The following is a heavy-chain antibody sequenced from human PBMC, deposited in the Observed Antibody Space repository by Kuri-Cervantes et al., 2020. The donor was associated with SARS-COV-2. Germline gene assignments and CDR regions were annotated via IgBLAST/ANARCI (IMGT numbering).Heavy chain of an antibody. V-gene: IGHV1-58*01. J-gene: IGHJ3*02. Sequence: SVKVSCKASGFTFTSSAVQWVRQARGQHLEWIGWIVVGSGNTNYAQKFQERVTITRDMSTSTAYMELSSLRSEDTAVYYCAAPHHLGIVEAMGAFDIWGQGTMVTVSS. CDR3: AAPHHLGIVEAMGAFDI. D-gene: IGHD1-26*01. CDR2: IVVGSGNT. CDR1: GFTFTSSA.